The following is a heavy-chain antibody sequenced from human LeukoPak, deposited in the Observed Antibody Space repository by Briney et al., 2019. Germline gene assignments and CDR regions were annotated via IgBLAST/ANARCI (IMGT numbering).Heavy chain of an antibody. Sequence: ASVKVSCKASGYTFTTYYIHWVRQAPGQGLEWMGWINTNTGNPTYAQGFTGRFVFSLDTSVSTAYLQISSLKAEDTAVYYCAYLGGATSFFVNDYWGQGTLVTVSS. CDR1: GYTFTTYY. D-gene: IGHD1-26*01. CDR2: INTNTGNP. CDR3: AYLGGATSFFVNDY. J-gene: IGHJ4*02. V-gene: IGHV7-4-1*02.